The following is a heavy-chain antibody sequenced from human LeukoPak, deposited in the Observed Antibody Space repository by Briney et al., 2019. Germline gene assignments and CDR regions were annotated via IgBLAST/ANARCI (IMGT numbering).Heavy chain of an antibody. Sequence: GGSLGLSCAASGFTFSSYSMNWVRQAPGKGLEWVSYISSSSSTIYYADSVKGRFTISRDNAKNSLYLQMNSLRAEDAAVYYCAREKDDISDYWGQGTLVTVSS. D-gene: IGHD3-9*01. V-gene: IGHV3-48*01. CDR2: ISSSSSTI. CDR3: AREKDDISDY. CDR1: GFTFSSYS. J-gene: IGHJ4*02.